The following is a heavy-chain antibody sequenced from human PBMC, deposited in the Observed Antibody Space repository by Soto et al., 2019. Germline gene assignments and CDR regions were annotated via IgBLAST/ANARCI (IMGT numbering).Heavy chain of an antibody. CDR1: GGTFSSYT. V-gene: IGHV1-69*02. D-gene: IGHD3-10*01. Sequence: SVKVSCKASGGTFSSYTISWVRQAPGQGLEWMGRIIPILGIANYAQKFQGRVTITADKSTSTAYMELSSLRSEDTAVYYCARRRSYGSGSYFDYWGQGTLVTVSS. CDR3: ARRRSYGSGSYFDY. CDR2: IIPILGIA. J-gene: IGHJ4*02.